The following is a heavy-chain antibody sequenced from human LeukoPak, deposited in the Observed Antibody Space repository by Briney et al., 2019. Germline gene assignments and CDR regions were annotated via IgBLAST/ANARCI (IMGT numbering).Heavy chain of an antibody. CDR1: GGSISSGGYS. D-gene: IGHD4-17*01. CDR2: IYHSGST. Sequence: SETLSLTCAVSGGSISSGGYSWSWIRQPPGKGLEWIGYIYHSGSTYYNPSLKSRVTISVDRSKNQFSLKLSSVTAADTAVYYCARSYGDYVDWFDLWGQGTLVTVSS. CDR3: ARSYGDYVDWFDL. V-gene: IGHV4-30-2*01. J-gene: IGHJ5*02.